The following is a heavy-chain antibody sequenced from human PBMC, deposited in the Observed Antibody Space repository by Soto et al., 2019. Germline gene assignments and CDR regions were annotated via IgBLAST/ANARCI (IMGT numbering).Heavy chain of an antibody. CDR3: ARQLATIKSSSAFDI. CDR1: GGSISSSSYY. CDR2: IYYSGST. Sequence: QLQLQESGPGLVKPSETLSLTCTVSGGSISSSSYYWGWIRQPPGKGLEWIGSIYYSGSTYYNPSLKSRVTISVDTSKNQFSLKLSFVTAADTAVYYCARQLATIKSSSAFDIWGQGTMVTVSS. V-gene: IGHV4-39*01. J-gene: IGHJ3*02. D-gene: IGHD5-12*01.